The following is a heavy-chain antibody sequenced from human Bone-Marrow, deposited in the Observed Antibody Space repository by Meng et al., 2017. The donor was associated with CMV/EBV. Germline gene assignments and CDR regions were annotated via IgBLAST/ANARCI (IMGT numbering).Heavy chain of an antibody. CDR3: ARGSGIAARPNPSGGMDV. Sequence: ESLKISCAVYGGSFSGYYWSWIRQPPGKGLEWIGEINHSGSTNYNPSLKSRVTISVDTSKNQFSLKLSSVTAADTAVYYCARGSGIAARPNPSGGMDVWGQGTTVTVSS. CDR1: GGSFSGYY. J-gene: IGHJ6*02. D-gene: IGHD6-6*01. CDR2: INHSGST. V-gene: IGHV4-34*01.